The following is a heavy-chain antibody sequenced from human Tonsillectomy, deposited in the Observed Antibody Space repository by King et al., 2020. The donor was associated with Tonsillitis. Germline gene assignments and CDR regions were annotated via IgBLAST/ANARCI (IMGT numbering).Heavy chain of an antibody. V-gene: IGHV4-34*01. CDR2: NNHSGTT. CDR3: SRVVYSGSKYWRIDP. J-gene: IGHJ5*02. CDR1: GGSFRGYY. Sequence: VQLQQWGAGLLKPSETLSLTCAVYGGSFRGYYWSWIRQPPGKGLEWIGENNHSGTTNYNPSLKSRVTISVDTSKNQFSLKLSSVTAADTAVYYCSRVVYSGSKYWRIDPWGQGTLVTVSS. D-gene: IGHD1-26*01.